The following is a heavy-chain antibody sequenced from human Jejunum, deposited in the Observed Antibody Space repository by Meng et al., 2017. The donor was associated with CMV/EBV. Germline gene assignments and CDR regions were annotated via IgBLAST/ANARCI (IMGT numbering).Heavy chain of an antibody. CDR2: ISSGSGTI. D-gene: IGHD1-26*01. CDR3: ARGGSYSSDY. J-gene: IGHJ4*02. CDR1: GFTFSTYH. V-gene: IGHV3-48*04. Sequence: CVASGFTFSTYHMNWVRQAPGKGLEWVSYISSGSGTIYYADSVRGRFTVSRDNAKTSLYLQMNSLRAEDTAVYYCARGGSYSSDYWGQGTLVTVSS.